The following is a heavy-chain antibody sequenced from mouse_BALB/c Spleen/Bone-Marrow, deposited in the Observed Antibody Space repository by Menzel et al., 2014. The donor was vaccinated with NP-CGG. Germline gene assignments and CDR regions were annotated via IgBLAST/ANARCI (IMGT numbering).Heavy chain of an antibody. Sequence: VKVVESGPELVKPGASVRISCKASGYTFTSYYIHWVKQRPGQGLEWIGWIYPGNVNTKYNEKFKGKATLTADKSSSTAYMQLSSLTSEDSAVYFCARFYYGSSYAMDYRGQGTSVTVSS. CDR1: GYTFTSYY. J-gene: IGHJ4*01. V-gene: IGHV1S56*01. CDR2: IYPGNVNT. CDR3: ARFYYGSSYAMDY. D-gene: IGHD1-1*01.